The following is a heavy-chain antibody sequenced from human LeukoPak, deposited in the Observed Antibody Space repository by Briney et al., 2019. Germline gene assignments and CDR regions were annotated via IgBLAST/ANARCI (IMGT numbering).Heavy chain of an antibody. CDR2: IYYSGTT. Sequence: PSETLSLTCAVYGGSFSGYYWGWFRQPPGKGLEWIGSIYYSGTTYYSQPLKSRVTISVDTSKDQFSLKLSSVTAADTAVYYCTRGNFFCSSTSCYMGYLYYFDYWGQGTLVTVSS. CDR3: TRGNFFCSSTSCYMGYLYYFDY. D-gene: IGHD2-2*02. V-gene: IGHV4-34*01. J-gene: IGHJ4*02. CDR1: GGSFSGYY.